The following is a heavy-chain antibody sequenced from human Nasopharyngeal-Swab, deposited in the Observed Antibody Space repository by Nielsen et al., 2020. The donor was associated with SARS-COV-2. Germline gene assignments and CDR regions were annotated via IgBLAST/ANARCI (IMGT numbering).Heavy chain of an antibody. J-gene: IGHJ6*03. D-gene: IGHD3-9*01. CDR3: AGISPSYYDILTGYYGYYYMDV. CDR1: GGSISSYY. CDR2: IYYSGST. Sequence: SETLSLTCTVSGGSISSYYWSWIRQPPGKGLEWIGYIYYSGSTNYNPPLKSRVTISVDTSKNQFSLKLSSVTAADTAVYYCAGISPSYYDILTGYYGYYYMDVWGKGTTVTVSS. V-gene: IGHV4-59*01.